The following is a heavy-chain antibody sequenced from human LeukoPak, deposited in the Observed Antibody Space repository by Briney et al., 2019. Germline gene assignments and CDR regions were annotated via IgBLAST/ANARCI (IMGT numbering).Heavy chain of an antibody. Sequence: PGGSLRLSCAASGFTVSSNYMSWVRQPAGKGLEWVSVIYGGGSTYYADSVKGRFTISRDSSKNTLYLQMNSLRAEDTAVYYCARGARGTYSYGYEWGQGTLVTVSS. CDR1: GFTVSSNY. CDR3: ARGARGTYSYGYE. V-gene: IGHV3-66*01. D-gene: IGHD5-18*01. J-gene: IGHJ4*02. CDR2: IYGGGST.